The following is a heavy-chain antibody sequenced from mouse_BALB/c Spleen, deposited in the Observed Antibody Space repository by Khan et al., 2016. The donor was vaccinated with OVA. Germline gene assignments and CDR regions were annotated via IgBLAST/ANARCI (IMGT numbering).Heavy chain of an antibody. CDR1: GYTFTSYW. CDR2: INPTSGYT. V-gene: IGHV1-7*01. Sequence: VQLQQSGAELAKPGASVKMSCKASGYTFTSYWMHWVKQRPGQGLEWIGYINPTSGYTDYNEKFKDKATLSADKSSSTAYMQLSSLTSEDSAFYYCASDRIDYWGQGTTLTVSS. CDR3: ASDRIDY. J-gene: IGHJ2*01.